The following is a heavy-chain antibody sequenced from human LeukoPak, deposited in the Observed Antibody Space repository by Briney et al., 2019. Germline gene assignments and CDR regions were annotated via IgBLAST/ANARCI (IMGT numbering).Heavy chain of an antibody. Sequence: GGSLRLSCASAGFTFSTFGIHWVRQTPGKGLEWAAAIQSDGSKQYYGDSVKGRFTISRDSSKNTVYLQMNSLRDEDTAVYYCARDVDTSSHSSQLDPWGQGTLVTVSS. CDR1: GFTFSTFG. CDR2: IQSDGSKQ. D-gene: IGHD5-18*01. CDR3: ARDVDTSSHSSQLDP. J-gene: IGHJ5*02. V-gene: IGHV3-33*01.